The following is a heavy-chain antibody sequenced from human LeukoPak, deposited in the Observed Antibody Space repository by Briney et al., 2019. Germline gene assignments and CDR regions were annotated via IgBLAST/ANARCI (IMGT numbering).Heavy chain of an antibody. D-gene: IGHD2-21*01. CDR1: GGSCSDYY. CDR3: ARGRDRSKAGEH. Sequence: PSETLSLTCAVCGGSCSDYYCSWIRQPPGKGLEWIGEIQPYGDLYYNSSLRSRLTISIDTSKTQFSLRLTSLTAADTAFYYCARGRDRSKAGEHWGQGTLVTVSS. J-gene: IGHJ4*02. V-gene: IGHV4-34*01. CDR2: IQPYGDL.